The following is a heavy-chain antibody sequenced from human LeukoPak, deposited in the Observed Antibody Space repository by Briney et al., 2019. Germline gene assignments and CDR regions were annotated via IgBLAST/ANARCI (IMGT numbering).Heavy chain of an antibody. D-gene: IGHD3-22*01. CDR2: IWYDGSNK. Sequence: PGGSLRLSCAASGFTFSSYGMHWVRQAPGKGLEWVAVIWYDGSNKYYADSVKGRFTISRDNSKNTLYLQMNSLRAEDTAVYYCARVSLPYYYDSSGYLYWGQGTLVIVSS. V-gene: IGHV3-33*01. J-gene: IGHJ4*02. CDR1: GFTFSSYG. CDR3: ARVSLPYYYDSSGYLY.